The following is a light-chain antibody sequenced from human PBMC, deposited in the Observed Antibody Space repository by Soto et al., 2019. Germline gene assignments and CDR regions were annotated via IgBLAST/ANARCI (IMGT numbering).Light chain of an antibody. CDR3: KKYDTSSWT. CDR2: AAS. CDR1: QSVGSTS. Sequence: EIVLTQSPGTLSLSPGERATLSCRASQSVGSTSLDWFQQKPGQPPRLLIYAASSRATCIPVRFSGSGSGTDLTLTSSRLEPEEFELYYCKKYDTSSWTFGQGTKVEIK. V-gene: IGKV3-20*01. J-gene: IGKJ1*01.